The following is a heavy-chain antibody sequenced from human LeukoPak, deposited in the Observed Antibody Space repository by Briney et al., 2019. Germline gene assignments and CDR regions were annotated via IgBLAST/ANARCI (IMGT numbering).Heavy chain of an antibody. D-gene: IGHD2-2*01. Sequence: GASVKVSCKTSGYNFRDYGINWVRQATGQGLEWMGWMSPNSGNTGYAQKFQGRITMTRNTSISTAYTELSSLRSEDTAVYYCAREAGDILVVPYYWGQGALVTVSS. CDR3: AREAGDILVVPYY. CDR2: MSPNSGNT. CDR1: GYNFRDYG. V-gene: IGHV1-8*02. J-gene: IGHJ4*02.